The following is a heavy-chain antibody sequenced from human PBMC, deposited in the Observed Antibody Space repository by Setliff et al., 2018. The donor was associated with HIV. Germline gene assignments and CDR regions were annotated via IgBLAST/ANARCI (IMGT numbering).Heavy chain of an antibody. CDR1: GYSISSGYY. Sequence: SPTLSLPCAVSGYSISSGYYWGWIRQPPGKGLEWIGSIYHSGSTYYNPSLKSRVTISVDTSKNQFSLKLSSVTAADTAVYYCARDHGSGSYYPYYWGQGALVTVSS. J-gene: IGHJ4*02. V-gene: IGHV4-38-2*02. CDR2: IYHSGST. D-gene: IGHD3-10*01. CDR3: ARDHGSGSYYPYY.